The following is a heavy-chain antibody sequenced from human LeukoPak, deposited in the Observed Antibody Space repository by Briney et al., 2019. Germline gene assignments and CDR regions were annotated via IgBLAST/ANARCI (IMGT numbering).Heavy chain of an antibody. Sequence: SETLSLTCTVSGGSISSSSYYWGWIRQPPGKGLEWIGSIYYSGTIHLNPSLKSRISMSMDTSKNQFFLKVTSVTAADTAVYYCARDRVVASSYYYGMDVWGQGTTVIVSS. D-gene: IGHD2-15*01. CDR3: ARDRVVASSYYYGMDV. V-gene: IGHV4-39*07. J-gene: IGHJ6*02. CDR1: GGSISSSSYY. CDR2: IYYSGTI.